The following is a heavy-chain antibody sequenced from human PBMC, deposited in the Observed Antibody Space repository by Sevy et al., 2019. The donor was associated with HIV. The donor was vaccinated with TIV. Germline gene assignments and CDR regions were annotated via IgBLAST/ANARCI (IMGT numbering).Heavy chain of an antibody. CDR3: AVGYCSGGSCPYFDS. J-gene: IGHJ4*02. Sequence: SETLSLTCTVSGDSISSYYWSWIRQPPGKGLEWIGYIYYSGSTNYNPSLKSLVTISVDTSKNQFSLKLSSVTAADTAVYYCAVGYCSGGSCPYFDSWGQGTLVTVSS. CDR2: IYYSGST. D-gene: IGHD2-15*01. V-gene: IGHV4-59*12. CDR1: GDSISSYY.